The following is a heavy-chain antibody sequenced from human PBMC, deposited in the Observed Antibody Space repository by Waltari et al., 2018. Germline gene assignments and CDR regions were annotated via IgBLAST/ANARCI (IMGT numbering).Heavy chain of an antibody. Sequence: QVQLVQSGGEVKKPGASVKVSCNSSGYTFIAYGITWVRQAPGQGLEGMGWSTGKKGVTNTPPKLQGRVPRTTATASSTTYMKLRRRRSDDTAVYYCARAQALYCSGRSCYSPIDDWGQGTLVTVSS. V-gene: IGHV1-18*01. J-gene: IGHJ4*02. CDR3: ARAQALYCSGRSCYSPIDD. D-gene: IGHD2-15*01. CDR2: STGKKGVT. CDR1: GYTFIAYG.